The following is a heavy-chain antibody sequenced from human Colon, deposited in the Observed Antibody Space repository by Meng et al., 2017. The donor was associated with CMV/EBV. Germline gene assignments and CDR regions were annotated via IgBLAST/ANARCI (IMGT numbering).Heavy chain of an antibody. CDR3: ARESAGYNC. J-gene: IGHJ4*02. V-gene: IGHV6-1*01. D-gene: IGHD5-24*01. CDR1: GDSVSNNTVA. Sequence: CAISGDSVSNNTVAWNWIGQSPSEGLEWLGRTYYRSKWYYDYALSVKSRITINPDTSKDHFSLQLNSVIPEGTAMYFCARESAGYNCWGQGTLVTVSS. CDR2: TYYRSKWYY.